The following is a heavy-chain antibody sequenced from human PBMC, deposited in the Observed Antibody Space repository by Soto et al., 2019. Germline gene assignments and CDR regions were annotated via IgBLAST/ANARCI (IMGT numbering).Heavy chain of an antibody. CDR1: GDSINRGHW. Sequence: PSETLSLTCSFSGDSINRGHWWSGGRQAPGKGVEWVVQISQVFSTNYNPSLTSRVTISVDKYKNHFSLKVTSVTAADTAVYYCAACHSRPVPRTATRIDYWGQGTLVTVSS. J-gene: IGHJ4*02. D-gene: IGHD2-21*02. CDR2: ISQVFST. CDR3: AACHSRPVPRTATRIDY. V-gene: IGHV4-4*02.